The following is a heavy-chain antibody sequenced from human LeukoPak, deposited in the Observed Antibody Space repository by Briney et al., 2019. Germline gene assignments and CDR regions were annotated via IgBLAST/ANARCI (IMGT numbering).Heavy chain of an antibody. CDR2: MKEDGNEI. CDR1: GFTFSAYW. Sequence: GGSLRLSCVGSGFTFSAYWMDWVRQAPGKGLEWVATMKEDGNEIYYVDSVKGRFTISRDNAKKLVYLQLDRLRVEDTAVYYCARESLRYYQDTSGSGYYFDLWGQGTLVTVSS. J-gene: IGHJ4*02. D-gene: IGHD3-22*01. V-gene: IGHV3-7*01. CDR3: ARESLRYYQDTSGSGYYFDL.